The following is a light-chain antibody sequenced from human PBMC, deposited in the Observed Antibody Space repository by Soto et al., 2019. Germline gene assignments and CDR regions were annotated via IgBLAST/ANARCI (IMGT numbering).Light chain of an antibody. CDR2: GAS. Sequence: EIVLTPSPGTLSLSPGERAPLSCRASQSVSSSYLAWYQQKPGQAPRLLIYGASSRATGIPDRFSGSGSGTDFTLTISRLEPEDFAVYYCQQYGSSGTFGQGTKVDIK. CDR3: QQYGSSGT. V-gene: IGKV3-20*01. J-gene: IGKJ1*01. CDR1: QSVSSSY.